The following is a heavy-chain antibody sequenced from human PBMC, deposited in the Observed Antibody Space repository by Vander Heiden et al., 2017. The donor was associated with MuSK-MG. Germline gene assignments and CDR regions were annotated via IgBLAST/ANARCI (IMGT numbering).Heavy chain of an antibody. V-gene: IGHV4-59*01. J-gene: IGHJ5*02. CDR3: ARERGAYCSGGSCYYDR. CDR1: GGSIRTYY. CDR2: IYYSGST. D-gene: IGHD2-15*01. Sequence: QVQLQESAPGLVKPWQTLSLTCTVPGGSIRTYYWSWIRQHPGKGLEWIGYIYYSGSTNYNRSLKSRVTISVDTSKNQFSLKLSSVTAADTAVYYCARERGAYCSGGSCYYDRWGQGTLVTVSS.